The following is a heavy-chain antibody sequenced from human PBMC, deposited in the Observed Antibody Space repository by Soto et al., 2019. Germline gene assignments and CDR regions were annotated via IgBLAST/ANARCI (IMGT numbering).Heavy chain of an antibody. CDR3: ARGDYDILTGSYKSYYGMDV. D-gene: IGHD3-9*01. CDR1: GYSFTSYW. V-gene: IGHV5-51*01. CDR2: IYPGDSDT. J-gene: IGHJ6*02. Sequence: GESLKISCKGSGYSFTSYWIGWVRQMPGKGLEWKGIIYPGDSDTRYSPSFQGQVTISVDKSISTAYLQWSSLKASDTAMYYCARGDYDILTGSYKSYYGMDVWGQGTTVTVSS.